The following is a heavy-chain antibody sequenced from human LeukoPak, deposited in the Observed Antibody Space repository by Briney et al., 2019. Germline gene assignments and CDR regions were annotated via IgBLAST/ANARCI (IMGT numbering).Heavy chain of an antibody. CDR3: AKDAAGPEY. CDR2: ISAGGAST. CDR1: GPTLSDYS. Sequence: RGSLSLSCAASGPTLSDYSMTCVRQAPGKGLFWVAGISAGGASTYYADSVKGRFTISRDTSRNTLYLQMNSLRAEDTAVYYCAKDAAGPEYWGQGTLVTVSS. J-gene: IGHJ4*02. V-gene: IGHV3-23*01. D-gene: IGHD6-13*01.